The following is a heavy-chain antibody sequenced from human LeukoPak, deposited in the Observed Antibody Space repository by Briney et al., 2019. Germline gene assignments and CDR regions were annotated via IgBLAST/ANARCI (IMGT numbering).Heavy chain of an antibody. CDR2: INSDASST. CDR3: ARAERNNWFDP. CDR1: GFTFSGYL. J-gene: IGHJ5*02. V-gene: IGHV3-74*01. Sequence: GGSLRLSCAASGFTFSGYLMHWVRQAPGKGLVWVSRINSDASSTTYADSVKGRFTISRDNAKNTLYLQMNSLRAEDTAVYYCARAERNNWFDPWGQGTLVTVSS.